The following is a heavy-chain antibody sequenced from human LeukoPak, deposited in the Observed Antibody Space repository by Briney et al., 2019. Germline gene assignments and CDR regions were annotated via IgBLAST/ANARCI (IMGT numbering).Heavy chain of an antibody. CDR3: ARGYSSSWYGFFDY. V-gene: IGHV4-38-2*02. Sequence: SETLSLTCTVSGYSISSGYYWGWVRQPPGKGLEWIGSIYYSGSTYYTPSLKSRVTISVDTSKKQFSLNLSSVTAADTAVYYCARGYSSSWYGFFDYWGQGTLVTVSS. CDR1: GYSISSGYY. CDR2: IYYSGST. J-gene: IGHJ4*02. D-gene: IGHD6-13*01.